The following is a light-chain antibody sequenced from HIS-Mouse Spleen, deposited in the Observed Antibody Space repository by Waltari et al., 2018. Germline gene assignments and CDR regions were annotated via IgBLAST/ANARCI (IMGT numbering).Light chain of an antibody. CDR1: QSVSSSY. CDR3: QQYGSAPWT. J-gene: IGKJ1*01. V-gene: IGKV3-20*01. CDR2: GAS. Sequence: EMVLTHPLGTQSLSPWERATLSCRASQSVSSSYLAWYQQKPGQAPRLLTYGASSRATGIPDRFSGSGYGTDFTLTISRLEPEDFAVYYCQQYGSAPWTFGQGTKVEIK.